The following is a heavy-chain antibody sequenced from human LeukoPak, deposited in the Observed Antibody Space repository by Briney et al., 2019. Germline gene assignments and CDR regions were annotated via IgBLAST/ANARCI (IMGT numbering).Heavy chain of an antibody. J-gene: IGHJ4*02. V-gene: IGHV3-7*04. D-gene: IGHD6-19*01. CDR2: IKQEGGEK. Sequence: GGSLRLSCAASGFXFSNYWMTWVRQAPGKGLEWVAKIKQEGGEKYYVDSVKGRFTISRDNAKNSLYLQMNSLSVEDTAVYYCARDHGSGWYFDQWGQGTLVTVSS. CDR1: GFXFSNYW. CDR3: ARDHGSGWYFDQ.